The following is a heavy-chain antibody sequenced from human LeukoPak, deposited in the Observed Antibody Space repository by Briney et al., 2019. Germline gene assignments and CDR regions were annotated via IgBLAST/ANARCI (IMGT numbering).Heavy chain of an antibody. CDR3: TRGHWGLQC. CDR1: GASVTDYY. V-gene: IGHV4-59*02. D-gene: IGHD7-27*01. Sequence: SETLSLTCTVSGASVTDYYWSWIRQSPGKGLEWISYIHHSGNSDYNPSLRSRVTTSLDTSKNQFSLNLISVTAADTAVYYCTRGHWGLQCWGQGTLVTVSS. CDR2: IHHSGNS. J-gene: IGHJ4*02.